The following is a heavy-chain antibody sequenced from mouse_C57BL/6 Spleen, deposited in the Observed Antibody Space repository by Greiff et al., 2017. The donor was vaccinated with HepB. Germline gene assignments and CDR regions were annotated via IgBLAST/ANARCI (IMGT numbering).Heavy chain of an antibody. CDR3: TRRSRYDYGPAWFAY. J-gene: IGHJ3*01. D-gene: IGHD2-4*01. CDR1: GYTFTDYE. V-gene: IGHV1-15*01. CDR2: IDPETGGT. Sequence: QVQLQQSGAELVRPGASVTLSCKASGYTFTDYEMHWVKQTPVHGLEWIGAIDPETGGTAYNQKFKGKAILTADKSSSTAYMELRSLTSEDSAVYYCTRRSRYDYGPAWFAYWGQGTLVTVSA.